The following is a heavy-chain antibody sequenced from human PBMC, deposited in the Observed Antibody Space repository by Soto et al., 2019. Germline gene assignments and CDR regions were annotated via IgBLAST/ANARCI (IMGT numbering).Heavy chain of an antibody. CDR3: ARDYYDSTGHAKFYYYGLDV. CDR2: IVPIFGTA. Sequence: SVKVSCKASGGAFNNYAISGVRQSRLQWLDWMGGIVPIFGTASYAQKFQGRVTITADKSTSTAYMDLSRLRSEDTAVYYCARDYYDSTGHAKFYYYGLDVWGQGTTVTVSS. D-gene: IGHD3-22*01. J-gene: IGHJ6*02. V-gene: IGHV1-69*06. CDR1: GGAFNNYA.